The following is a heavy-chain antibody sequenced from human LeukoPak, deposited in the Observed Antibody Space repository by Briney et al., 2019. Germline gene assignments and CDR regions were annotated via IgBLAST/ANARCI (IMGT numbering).Heavy chain of an antibody. Sequence: GESLRLSCAASGFTFSSFSMIWVRQAPGKGLEWVSSTSSSSAYTVYAESGKGRFTMSRDNAKNSLFLQLNSLSAEDTAMYYCAKGTKPVMTIPDYWGQGILVTLSS. CDR1: GFTFSSFS. J-gene: IGHJ4*02. V-gene: IGHV3-21*04. D-gene: IGHD1/OR15-1a*01. CDR3: AKGTKPVMTIPDY. CDR2: TSSSSAYT.